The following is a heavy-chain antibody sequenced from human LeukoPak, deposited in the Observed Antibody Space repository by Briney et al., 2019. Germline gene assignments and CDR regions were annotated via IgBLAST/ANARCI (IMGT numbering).Heavy chain of an antibody. CDR2: MNPNSGNT. CDR3: AREMTYGDYGEGFDL. D-gene: IGHD4-17*01. CDR1: GYTLTSYD. J-gene: IGHJ2*01. V-gene: IGHV1-8*01. Sequence: ASVKVSCKASGYTLTSYDINWVRQATVQGLEWMGWMNPNSGNTGDAQKFQGRVTMTRNTSISTAYMELSSLRSEDTAVYYCAREMTYGDYGEGFDLWGRGTLVTVSS.